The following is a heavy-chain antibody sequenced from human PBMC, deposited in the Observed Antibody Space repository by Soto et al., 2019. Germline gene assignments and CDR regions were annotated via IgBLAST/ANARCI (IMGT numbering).Heavy chain of an antibody. CDR3: ARNVRYFDWSTRVGWCDP. D-gene: IGHD3-9*01. CDR1: GGSISSSSYY. Sequence: QLQLQESGPGLVKPSETLYLTCTVSGGSISSSSYYWVWLRQPPGNGLEGIGSIYYSGSTYYNPCLTCRLTLYVDTTMNKFSLKRRAVTAADRAVYYCARNVRYFDWSTRVGWCDPWGQGTLVTVSS. V-gene: IGHV4-39*01. J-gene: IGHJ5*02. CDR2: IYYSGST.